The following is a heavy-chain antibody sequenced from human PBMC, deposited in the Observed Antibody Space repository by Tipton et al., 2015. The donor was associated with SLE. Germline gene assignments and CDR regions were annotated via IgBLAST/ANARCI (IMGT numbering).Heavy chain of an antibody. Sequence: LRLSCNVSGASITNYFWTWIRQPPGKGLEWIGNIHKSGSTNYNTSLRRRVTILIDTSKNQFSLRLSSVTAAGTAVYYCARRVYFGAGSYDSWGQGTLVTVSS. CDR2: IHKSGST. D-gene: IGHD3-10*01. CDR3: ARRVYFGAGSYDS. CDR1: GASITNYF. V-gene: IGHV4-4*09. J-gene: IGHJ4*02.